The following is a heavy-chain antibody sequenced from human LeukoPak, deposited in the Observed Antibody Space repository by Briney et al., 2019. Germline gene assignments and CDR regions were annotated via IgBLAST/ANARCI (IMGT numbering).Heavy chain of an antibody. D-gene: IGHD3-22*01. V-gene: IGHV4-39*01. Sequence: SETLSLTCTVSGVSISSSSHYWGWLRQSPGKGLEWIGSIYYIGSTYYNPSLKSRVTISVDTSKNQFSLKLSSVNAADTAVYYCARQRDYDSSDFDYWGQGTLVTVSS. CDR1: GVSISSSSHY. CDR2: IYYIGST. CDR3: ARQRDYDSSDFDY. J-gene: IGHJ4*02.